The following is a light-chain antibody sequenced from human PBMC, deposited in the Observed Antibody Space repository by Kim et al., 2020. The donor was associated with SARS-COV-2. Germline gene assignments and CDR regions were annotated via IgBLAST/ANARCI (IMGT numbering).Light chain of an antibody. Sequence: EIVLTQSPGTLSLSPGERATLSCRASQSVRSAYLAWYQQKPGQAPRLLIYGTFTRAAGVPDRFRGSGSGTDFTLTISRLEPEDFAVYYCQHYGNSMYTFGKGTKLE. V-gene: IGKV3-20*01. CDR2: GTF. CDR1: QSVRSAY. CDR3: QHYGNSMYT. J-gene: IGKJ2*01.